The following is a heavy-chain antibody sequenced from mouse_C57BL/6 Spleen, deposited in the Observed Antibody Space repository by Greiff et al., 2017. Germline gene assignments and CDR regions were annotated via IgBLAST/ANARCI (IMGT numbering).Heavy chain of an antibody. CDR2: INPNNGGT. J-gene: IGHJ3*01. V-gene: IGHV1-18*01. Sequence: EVQLQQSGPELVKPGASVKIPCKASGYTFTDYNMDWVKQSHGKSLEWIGDINPNNGGTIYNQKFKGKATLTVDKSSSTAYMELRSLTSEDTAVDYCAREGEGYGEAWFAYWGQGTLVTVSA. CDR3: AREGEGYGEAWFAY. D-gene: IGHD2-10*02. CDR1: GYTFTDYN.